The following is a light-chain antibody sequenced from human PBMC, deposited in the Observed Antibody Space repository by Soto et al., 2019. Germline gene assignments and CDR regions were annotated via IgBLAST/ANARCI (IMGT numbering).Light chain of an antibody. CDR2: EVS. Sequence: QSVLTQPPSASGSPGQSVTISCTGTSSDVGGFQYVSWYQQHPGKAPKVMIYEVSQRPSGVPDRFSGSKSGNTASLTVSGLQAEDEADYYCSSYTDTNNFVLGNGTKAT. V-gene: IGLV2-8*01. CDR1: SSDVGGFQY. CDR3: SSYTDTNNFV. J-gene: IGLJ1*01.